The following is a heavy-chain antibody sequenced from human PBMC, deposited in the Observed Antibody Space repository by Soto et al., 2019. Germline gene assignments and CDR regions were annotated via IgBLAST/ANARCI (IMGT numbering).Heavy chain of an antibody. CDR3: AKDRRYYYDSSGYPY. Sequence: GGSLRLSCAASGFTFSSYAMSWVRQAPGRGLEWVSAISGSGGSTYYADSVKGRFTISRDNSKNTLYLQMNSLRAEDTAVYYCAKDRRYYYDSSGYPYWGQGTLVTVSS. CDR1: GFTFSSYA. CDR2: ISGSGGST. D-gene: IGHD3-22*01. V-gene: IGHV3-23*01. J-gene: IGHJ4*02.